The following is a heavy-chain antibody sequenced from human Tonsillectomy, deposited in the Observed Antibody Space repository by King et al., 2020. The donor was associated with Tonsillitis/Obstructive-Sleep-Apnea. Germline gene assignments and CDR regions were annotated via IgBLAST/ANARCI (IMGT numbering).Heavy chain of an antibody. D-gene: IGHD7-27*01. Sequence: VQLQQWGAGLLKPSETLSLTCAVYGGSFSGYYWTWIRQPPGKGLEWIGEINYSGSTNYNPSLKSRLTISVDTSKNQFSLKLSSVTAAVPAVYYCARAKSELGRDSLDLWAQGPIHTVSS. CDR3: ARAKSELGRDSLDL. CDR2: INYSGST. V-gene: IGHV4-34*01. J-gene: IGHJ3*01. CDR1: GGSFSGYY.